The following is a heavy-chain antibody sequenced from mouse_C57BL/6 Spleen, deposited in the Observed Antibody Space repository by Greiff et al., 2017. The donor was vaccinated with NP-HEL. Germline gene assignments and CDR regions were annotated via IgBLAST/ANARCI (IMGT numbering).Heavy chain of an antibody. Sequence: EVQLVESGGGLVKPGGSLKLSCAASGFTFSSYAMSWVRQTPEKRLEWVATISDGGSYTYYPDNVKGRFTISRDNAKNNLYLQMRHLKSEDTAMYYCARDDLGNFDYWGQGTTLTVSS. CDR3: ARDDLGNFDY. CDR2: ISDGGSYT. J-gene: IGHJ2*01. V-gene: IGHV5-4*01. CDR1: GFTFSSYA. D-gene: IGHD3-1*01.